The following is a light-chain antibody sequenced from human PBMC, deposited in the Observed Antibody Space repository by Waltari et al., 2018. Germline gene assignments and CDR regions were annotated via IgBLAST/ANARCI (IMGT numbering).Light chain of an antibody. V-gene: IGLV2-8*01. CDR1: SSDVGVYKY. CDR3: NSYVGITLFYV. CDR2: EVS. Sequence: QSALTQPPSASGSPGQSVTISCTGTSSDVGVYKYVSWYQQHPGKAPKLIIYEVSKRPSGVPDRFSGSKSGNTASLTVSGLQAEDEADYYCNSYVGITLFYVFGTGTKVTVV. J-gene: IGLJ1*01.